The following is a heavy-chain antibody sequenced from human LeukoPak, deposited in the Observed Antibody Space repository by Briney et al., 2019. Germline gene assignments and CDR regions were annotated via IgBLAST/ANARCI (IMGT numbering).Heavy chain of an antibody. V-gene: IGHV1-8*01. CDR1: GYTFTGYD. D-gene: IGHD1-20*01. CDR2: MHPNSGDT. Sequence: GASVKVSCKPSGYTFTGYDINLVRQAAGQGFEWMGWMHPNSGDTGYAHNLQGRITITRDSSTATVFMELSSLRSEDTAMYYCARGRLNGNVDFWGQGTLVTVSS. J-gene: IGHJ4*02. CDR3: ARGRLNGNVDF.